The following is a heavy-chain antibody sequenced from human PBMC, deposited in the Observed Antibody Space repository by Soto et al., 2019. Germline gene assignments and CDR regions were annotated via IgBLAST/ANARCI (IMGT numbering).Heavy chain of an antibody. CDR2: ISANGGST. Sequence: EVQLLESGGDLVQPGGSLRLSCAASGFTFRSHAMSWVRHVPGKGLEWVSAISANGGSTYYADSVKGRFTISRDNSTNTLCVKMNRLGAQDAAIYSGAKGGADWSSCSCTVSPSAYWCQGPVVSVSS. CDR3: AKGGADWSSCSCTVSPSAY. V-gene: IGHV3-23*01. CDR1: GFTFRSHA. J-gene: IGHJ1*01. D-gene: IGHD2-15*01.